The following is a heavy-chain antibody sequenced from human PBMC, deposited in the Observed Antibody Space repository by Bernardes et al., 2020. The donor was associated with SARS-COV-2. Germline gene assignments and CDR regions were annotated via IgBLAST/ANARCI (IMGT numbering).Heavy chain of an antibody. Sequence: GGSLRLSCAASGFTFDDYAMHWVRQAPGKGLEWVSGISWNSGSIGYADSVKGRFTISRDNAKNSLYLQMNSLRAEDTALYYCAKGLADGYSSVDFDFWGQGILVTVSS. J-gene: IGHJ4*02. CDR3: AKGLADGYSSVDFDF. V-gene: IGHV3-9*01. D-gene: IGHD5-18*01. CDR1: GFTFDDYA. CDR2: ISWNSGSI.